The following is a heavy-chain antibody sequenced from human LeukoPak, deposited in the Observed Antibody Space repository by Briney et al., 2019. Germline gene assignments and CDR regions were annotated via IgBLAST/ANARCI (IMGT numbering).Heavy chain of an antibody. D-gene: IGHD4/OR15-4a*01. Sequence: GGSLRLSCAAPGFTFSSYEMNWVRQAPGKGLEWVSYISSSGSTIYYADSVKGRFTISRDNSKNTLYLQMNSLRAEDTAVYYCARRAGAYSHPYDYWGQGTLVTVSS. CDR3: ARRAGAYSHPYDY. CDR1: GFTFSSYE. J-gene: IGHJ4*02. V-gene: IGHV3-48*03. CDR2: ISSSGSTI.